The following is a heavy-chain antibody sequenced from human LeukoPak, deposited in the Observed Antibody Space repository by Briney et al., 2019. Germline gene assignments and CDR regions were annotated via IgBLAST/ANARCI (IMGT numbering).Heavy chain of an antibody. J-gene: IGHJ3*02. CDR3: ARVLAAGTDAFDI. V-gene: IGHV4-34*01. D-gene: IGHD6-13*01. CDR2: INHSGST. CDR1: GGSFSGYY. Sequence: SETLSRTGAVYGGSFSGYYWSWIRQRPGKGLEWIGEINHSGSTNYNPSLKSRVTISVDTSKNQFSLKLSSVTAADTAVYYCARVLAAGTDAFDIWGQGTMVTVSS.